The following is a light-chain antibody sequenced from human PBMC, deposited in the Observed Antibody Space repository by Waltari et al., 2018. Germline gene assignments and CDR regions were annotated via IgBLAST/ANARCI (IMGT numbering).Light chain of an antibody. CDR2: DAF. Sequence: ETVLTHSPATLSLSPGDRATFSCRASQNIDSYLAWYQHKPGQALRFLIFDAFNRPTGIPARFSGSRSGTDFNLTISSLESEDFAIYYCQQRRNWPWTFGQGTRVEIK. CDR3: QQRRNWPWT. CDR1: QNIDSY. J-gene: IGKJ1*01. V-gene: IGKV3-11*01.